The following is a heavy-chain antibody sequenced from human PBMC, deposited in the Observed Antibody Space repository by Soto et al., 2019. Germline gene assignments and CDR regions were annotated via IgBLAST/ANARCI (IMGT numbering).Heavy chain of an antibody. D-gene: IGHD3-22*01. CDR1: GGSISSGGYS. CDR2: IYHSGST. J-gene: IGHJ5*02. V-gene: IGHV4-30-2*01. Sequence: SETLSLTCAVSGGSISSGGYSWSWIRQPPGKGLEWIGYIYHSGSTYYNPSLKSRVTISVDRSKNQFSLKLSSVTAADTAVYYCARARITCYYDSSGYPGWFNWFDPWGQGTLVTVSS. CDR3: ARARITCYYDSSGYPGWFNWFDP.